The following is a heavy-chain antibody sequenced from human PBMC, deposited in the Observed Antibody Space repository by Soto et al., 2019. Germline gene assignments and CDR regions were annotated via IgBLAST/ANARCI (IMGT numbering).Heavy chain of an antibody. J-gene: IGHJ4*02. Sequence: QVQLVESGGGVVQPGRSLRLSCAASGFTFSSYGMHWVRQAPGEGLEWVAVIWYDGSNKYYADSVKGRFTISRDNSKNTLYLQMNSLRAEDTAVYYCASGGLGVDYWGQGTLVTVSS. D-gene: IGHD3-16*01. V-gene: IGHV3-33*01. CDR3: ASGGLGVDY. CDR2: IWYDGSNK. CDR1: GFTFSSYG.